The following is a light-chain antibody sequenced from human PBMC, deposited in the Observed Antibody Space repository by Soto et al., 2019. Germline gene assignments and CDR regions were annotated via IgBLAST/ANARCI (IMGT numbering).Light chain of an antibody. J-gene: IGKJ5*01. CDR2: AAS. CDR3: QKYSSVIT. V-gene: IGKV1-27*01. Sequence: DIQLTQSPSSLSASVGDRVTITCRASQGIGNFLAWYQQKPGKVPKLLISAASSLQSRVPSRFSGRGSGTDFTLTITSLQPEDVATYYCQKYSSVITFGQGTRLEIK. CDR1: QGIGNF.